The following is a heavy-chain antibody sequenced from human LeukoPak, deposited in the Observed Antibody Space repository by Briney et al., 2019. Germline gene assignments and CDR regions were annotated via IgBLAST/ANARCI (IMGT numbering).Heavy chain of an antibody. D-gene: IGHD5-18*01. V-gene: IGHV3-23*01. J-gene: IGHJ4*02. CDR1: GFTFSSYA. CDR3: AKGKGYTYGRTSYLDY. Sequence: PGGSLRLSCAASGFTFSSYAMSWVRQAPGKGLEWVSAVSGSGGSTCYADSVKGRFTISRDNSKNTLYLQMNSLRAEDTAVYYCAKGKGYTYGRTSYLDYWGQGTLVTVSS. CDR2: VSGSGGST.